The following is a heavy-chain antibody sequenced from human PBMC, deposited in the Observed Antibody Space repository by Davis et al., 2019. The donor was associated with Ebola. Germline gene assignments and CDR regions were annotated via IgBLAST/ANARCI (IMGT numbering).Heavy chain of an antibody. CDR2: ISSSSSYT. V-gene: IGHV3-21*01. Sequence: GGSLRLSCAASGFTFSSYSMNWVRQAPGKGLEWVSSISSSSSYTNYADSVKGRFTISRDNAKNSLYLQMNSLRAEDTAVYYCARDDVSYYDSSGYFYWGQGTLVTVSS. CDR3: ARDDVSYYDSSGYFY. D-gene: IGHD3-22*01. J-gene: IGHJ4*02. CDR1: GFTFSSYS.